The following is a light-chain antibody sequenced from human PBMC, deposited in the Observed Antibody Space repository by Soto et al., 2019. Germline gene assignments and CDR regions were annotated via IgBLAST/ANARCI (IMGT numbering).Light chain of an antibody. CDR3: QQYGHSPLT. Sequence: EIVLTQSPGTLSLSQGERVTLPCRASQTLTNISLAWYPKEPGQAPRILIYDASSRATGIPNRFSGSGSGTDFNLTINKLETGDFAVYYGQQYGHSPLTFRGGTKVDIK. V-gene: IGKV3-20*01. CDR1: QTLTNIS. J-gene: IGKJ4*01. CDR2: DAS.